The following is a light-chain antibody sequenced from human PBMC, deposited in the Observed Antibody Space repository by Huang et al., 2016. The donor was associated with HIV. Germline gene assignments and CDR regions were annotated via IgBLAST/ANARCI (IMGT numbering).Light chain of an antibody. V-gene: IGKV4-1*01. CDR3: QQYYSAPWT. Sequence: DIVLTQSPDSLAVSLGERATISCVSSQSLLFRSKNKNYLAWYQKKPGQPLKFRIHRGSTRETGVPDSFSGSGSGRDCTLIISSLQAEDVAVYYCQQYYSAPWTFGQGTKVEIK. J-gene: IGKJ1*01. CDR2: RGS. CDR1: QSLLFRSKNKNY.